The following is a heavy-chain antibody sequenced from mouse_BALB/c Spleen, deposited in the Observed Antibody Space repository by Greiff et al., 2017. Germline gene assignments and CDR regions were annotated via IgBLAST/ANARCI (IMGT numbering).Heavy chain of an antibody. V-gene: IGHV5-9-4*01. Sequence: VMLVESGGGLVKPGGSLKLSCAASGFTFSSYAMSWVRQSPEKRLEWVAEISSGGSYTYYPDTVTGRFTISRDNAKNTLYLEMSSLRSEDTAMYYCAREKSYAMDYWGQGTSVTVSS. CDR1: GFTFSSYA. CDR2: ISSGGSYT. CDR3: AREKSYAMDY. J-gene: IGHJ4*01.